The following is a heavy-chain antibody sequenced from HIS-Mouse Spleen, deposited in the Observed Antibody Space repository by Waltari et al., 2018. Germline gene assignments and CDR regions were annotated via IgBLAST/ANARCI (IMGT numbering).Heavy chain of an antibody. CDR1: GGSISSYY. J-gene: IGHJ4*02. CDR2: IYYSGGA. Sequence: QVQLQESGPGLVKPSETLSLTCTVSGGSISSYYWSWIRQPPGKELEWIGYIYYSGGANYSTSLKSRVTISVDTSKNQFSLKLSSVTAADTAVYYCARGELGIGYFDYWGQGTLVTVSS. CDR3: ARGELGIGYFDY. V-gene: IGHV4-59*01. D-gene: IGHD7-27*01.